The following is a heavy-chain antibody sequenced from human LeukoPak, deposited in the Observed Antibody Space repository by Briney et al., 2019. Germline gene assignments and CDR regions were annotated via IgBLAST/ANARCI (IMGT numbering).Heavy chain of an antibody. CDR1: SGSISSGGYY. Sequence: SETLSLTCTVSSGSISSGGYYWSWIRQHPGKGLEWIGYIYYSGSTYYNPSLKSRVTISVDTSKNQFSLKLSSVTAADTAVYYCARDQAGVFDYWGQGTLVTVSS. J-gene: IGHJ4*02. D-gene: IGHD6-19*01. CDR3: ARDQAGVFDY. CDR2: IYYSGST. V-gene: IGHV4-31*03.